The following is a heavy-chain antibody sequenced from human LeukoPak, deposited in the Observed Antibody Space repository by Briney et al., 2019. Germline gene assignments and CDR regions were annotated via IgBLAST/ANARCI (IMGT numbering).Heavy chain of an antibody. V-gene: IGHV3-7*01. CDR1: GFTFSSYW. Sequence: GGSLRPSCAASGFTFSSYWMSWVRQAPGKGLEWVANIKQDGSEKYYVDSVKGRFTISRDNAKNSLYLQMNSLRAEDTAVYYCARDFSHYESSVEDYWGQGTLVTVSS. CDR2: IKQDGSEK. J-gene: IGHJ4*02. D-gene: IGHD3-22*01. CDR3: ARDFSHYESSVEDY.